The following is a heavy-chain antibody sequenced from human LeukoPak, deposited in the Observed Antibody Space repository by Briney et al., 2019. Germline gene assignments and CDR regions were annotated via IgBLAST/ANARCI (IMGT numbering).Heavy chain of an antibody. V-gene: IGHV1-18*01. J-gene: IGHJ3*02. CDR3: ARDKDRFYYDSSGSSHAFDI. CDR1: GYTFTSYG. Sequence: ASVKASCKASGYTFTSYGISWVRQAPGQGLEWMGWISAYNGNTNYAQKLQDRVTMTTDTSTSTAYMELRSLRCDDTAVYYCARDKDRFYYDSSGSSHAFDIWGQGTMVTVSS. CDR2: ISAYNGNT. D-gene: IGHD3-22*01.